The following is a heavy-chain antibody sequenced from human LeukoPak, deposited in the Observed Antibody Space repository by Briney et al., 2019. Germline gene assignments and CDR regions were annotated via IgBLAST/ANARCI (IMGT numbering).Heavy chain of an antibody. CDR1: GGSFSGYY. V-gene: IGHV4-34*01. J-gene: IGHJ4*02. Sequence: SETLSLTCAVYGGSFSGYYWSWIRQPTGKGLEWIGEINHSGSTNYNPSLKSRVTMSVDTSKNQFSLKLSSVTAADTAVYYCARLYSDYDFWSGLDYFDYWGQGTLVTVSS. CDR3: ARLYSDYDFWSGLDYFDY. CDR2: INHSGST. D-gene: IGHD3-3*01.